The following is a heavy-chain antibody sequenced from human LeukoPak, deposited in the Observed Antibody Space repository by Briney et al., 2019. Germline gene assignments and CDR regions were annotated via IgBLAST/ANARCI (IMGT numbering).Heavy chain of an antibody. Sequence: SQTLSLTCAVYGGSFSNYFLSWVRQPPGEGLEWIGEITHHGSTNYNPSLKSRVTISVDTSNNQFSLKLRSVAAADTAVYYCAPIFGDYSDFDSWGQGTLVTVSS. J-gene: IGHJ4*02. CDR3: APIFGDYSDFDS. V-gene: IGHV4-34*01. D-gene: IGHD4-17*01. CDR2: ITHHGST. CDR1: GGSFSNYF.